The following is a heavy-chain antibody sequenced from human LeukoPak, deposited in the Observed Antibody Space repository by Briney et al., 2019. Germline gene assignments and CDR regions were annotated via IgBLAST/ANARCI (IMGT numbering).Heavy chain of an antibody. Sequence: ASVKVSCKASGYTFSNFGINWVRQAPGQGLEWMGWISGNNDNPNYGQKFQGRFTVTTDSSTNTAYMELRDLRFDDTAVYYCARDGTSTDDYWGQGTLVTVCS. V-gene: IGHV1-18*01. CDR2: ISGNNDNP. CDR3: ARDGTSTDDY. D-gene: IGHD2-2*01. CDR1: GYTFSNFG. J-gene: IGHJ4*02.